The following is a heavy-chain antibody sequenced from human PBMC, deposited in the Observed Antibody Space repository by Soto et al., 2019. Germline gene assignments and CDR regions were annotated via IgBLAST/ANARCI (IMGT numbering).Heavy chain of an antibody. CDR1: GFTFSTYW. J-gene: IGHJ6*02. CDR3: ARGGGTYGSYYYSMDV. D-gene: IGHD3-10*01. CDR2: INSDGSST. V-gene: IGHV3-74*01. Sequence: EVQLVESGGGLVQPGGSLRLSCAASGFTFSTYWMHWVRQAPGKGLVWVSRINSDGSSTNYADSVKGRFTISRDNAKNTLFLQINSLRADDTAVYYCARGGGTYGSYYYSMDVWGQVTTVTVSS.